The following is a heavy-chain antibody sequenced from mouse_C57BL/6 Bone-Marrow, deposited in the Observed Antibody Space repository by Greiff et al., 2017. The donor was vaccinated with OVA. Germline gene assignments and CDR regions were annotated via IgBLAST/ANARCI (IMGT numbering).Heavy chain of an antibody. Sequence: VQLKQSGPVLVQPGASVKMSCKASGYTFTDYYMNWVKQSHGKSLEWIGVINPHTGGTSYNKKSKGKATLTVYKSSSTAYMELNSLTSEDSAVYYCARRKGYAMDYWGQGTSVTVSS. CDR3: ARRKGYAMDY. V-gene: IGHV1-19*01. J-gene: IGHJ4*01. CDR1: GYTFTDYY. CDR2: INPHTGGT.